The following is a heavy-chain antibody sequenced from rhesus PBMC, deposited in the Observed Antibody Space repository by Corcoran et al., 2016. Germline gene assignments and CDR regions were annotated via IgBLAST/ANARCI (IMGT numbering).Heavy chain of an antibody. CDR1: GCSLTAYYS. V-gene: IGHV4-143*01. J-gene: IGHJ4*01. D-gene: IGHD2-39*01. CDR3: ARACSRGVCYAAFDY. CDR2: IYGNSAST. Sequence: QVQLQESGPGLVKPSETLSLTCTVSGCSLTAYYSWSWLRPPPGKGLEWIGGIYGNSASTYYNPSLKSRVTISKDTSKNQFSLKLSSVTAADTAVYYCARACSRGVCYAAFDYWGQGVLVTVSS.